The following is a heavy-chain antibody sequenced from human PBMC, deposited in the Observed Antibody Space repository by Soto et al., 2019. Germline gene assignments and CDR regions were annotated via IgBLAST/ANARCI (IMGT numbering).Heavy chain of an antibody. Sequence: PGGSLRLSCAASGFTFSSYGMHWVRQAPGKGLEWVAVISYDGSNKYYADSVKGRFTISRDNSKNTLYLQMNSLRAEDTAVYYCAKDGPAPHCSGGSCYFGNYYYYGMDVWGQGTTVTVSS. CDR1: GFTFSSYG. CDR2: ISYDGSNK. D-gene: IGHD2-15*01. J-gene: IGHJ6*02. V-gene: IGHV3-30*18. CDR3: AKDGPAPHCSGGSCYFGNYYYYGMDV.